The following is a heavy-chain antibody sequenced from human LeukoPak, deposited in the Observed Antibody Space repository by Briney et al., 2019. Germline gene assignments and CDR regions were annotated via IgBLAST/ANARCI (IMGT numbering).Heavy chain of an antibody. V-gene: IGHV3-23*01. CDR3: AKGGGLLWLGESPRWFDP. Sequence: GGSLRLSCAASGFTFSTSAMSWVRQAPGKGLEYVSTVRGGGGTSTYYTDLVAGRFIISRDDPKNTLYLQMSSLRVEDTAVYYCAKGGGLLWLGESPRWFDPWGQGTLVTVSS. CDR1: GFTFSTSA. D-gene: IGHD3-10*01. CDR2: VRGGGGTST. J-gene: IGHJ5*02.